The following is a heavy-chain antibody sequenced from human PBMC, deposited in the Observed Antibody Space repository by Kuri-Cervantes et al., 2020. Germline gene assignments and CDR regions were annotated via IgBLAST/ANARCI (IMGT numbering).Heavy chain of an antibody. Sequence: LSLTCATSGFTFSDAWMSWVRQAPGKGLEWVSSISSSSSYIYYADSVKGRFTISRDNAKNSLYLQMNSLRAEDTAVYYCARVDFWSGVWGQGTRVTVSS. D-gene: IGHD3-3*01. CDR1: GFTFSDAW. CDR2: ISSSSSYI. V-gene: IGHV3-21*01. J-gene: IGHJ4*02. CDR3: ARVDFWSGV.